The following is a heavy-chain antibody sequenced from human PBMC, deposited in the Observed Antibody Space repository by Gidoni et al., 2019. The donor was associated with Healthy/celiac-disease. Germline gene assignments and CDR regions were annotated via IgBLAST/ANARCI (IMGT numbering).Heavy chain of an antibody. Sequence: EVQLVESGGGLVKPGGSLRLSCAASGFPFSSYSMNWVRQAPGKGLEWVSSISSSSSYIYYADSVKGRFTISRDNAKNSLYLQMNSLRAEDTAVYYCARKAVWYCSSTSCLNSWGQGTLVTVSS. CDR3: ARKAVWYCSSTSCLNS. CDR1: GFPFSSYS. D-gene: IGHD2-2*01. V-gene: IGHV3-21*01. J-gene: IGHJ4*02. CDR2: ISSSSSYI.